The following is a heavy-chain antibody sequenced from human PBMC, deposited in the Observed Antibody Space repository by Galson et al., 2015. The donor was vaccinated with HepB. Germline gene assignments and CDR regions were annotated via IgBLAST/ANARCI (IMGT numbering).Heavy chain of an antibody. CDR1: GFTFSDYY. V-gene: IGHV3-11*06. J-gene: IGHJ5*02. CDR2: ITNNTLYT. Sequence: SLRLSCAVSGFTFSDYYMSWIRQAPGKGLEWISYITNNTLYTNYADSVKGRFTISRDNAKNSLFLQINGLRAEDTAVYYCAIVADANYGEHSHFCAWGQGAPVTVSS. CDR3: AIVADANYGEHSHFCA. D-gene: IGHD4-17*01.